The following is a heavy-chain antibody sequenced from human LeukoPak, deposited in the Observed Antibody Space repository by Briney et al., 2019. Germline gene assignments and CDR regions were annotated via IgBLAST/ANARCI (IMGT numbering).Heavy chain of an antibody. CDR1: GYTFTSYD. V-gene: IGHV1-8*01. CDR2: MNPNSGNT. Sequence: GASVKVSCTASGYTFTSYDINWVRQATGQGLEWMGWMNPNSGNTGYAQKFQGRVTMTRNTSISTAYMELSSLRSEDTAVYYCAILLWFGELMDVWGKGTTVTVSS. CDR3: AILLWFGELMDV. J-gene: IGHJ6*04. D-gene: IGHD3-10*01.